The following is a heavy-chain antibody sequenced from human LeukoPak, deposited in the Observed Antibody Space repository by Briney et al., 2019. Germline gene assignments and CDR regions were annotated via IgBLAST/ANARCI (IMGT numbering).Heavy chain of an antibody. D-gene: IGHD6-6*01. Sequence: ASVKVSCKASGYTFSSYDINWVRQATGQGLEWMGWMNPNSGNTAYAQKFQGRVTMSRDTSISTAYMELSSLRSEDTAVYYCARLPKYSRPLDYWGQGTLVTVSA. J-gene: IGHJ4*02. CDR3: ARLPKYSRPLDY. CDR2: MNPNSGNT. V-gene: IGHV1-8*02. CDR1: GYTFSSYD.